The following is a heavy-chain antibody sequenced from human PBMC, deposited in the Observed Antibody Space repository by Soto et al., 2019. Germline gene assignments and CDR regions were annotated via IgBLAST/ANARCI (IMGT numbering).Heavy chain of an antibody. D-gene: IGHD2-2*01. CDR1: GFTFSSYW. Sequence: EVQLVESGGGLVQPGGSLRLSCAASGFTFSSYWMHWVRQAPGKGLVWVSRINSDGSSTSYADSVKGRFTISRDNAKNTLYLQMNSLRAEDTAVYYCARGYCSSTSCPYYYYYYGMDVWGQGTTVTVSS. CDR2: INSDGSST. CDR3: ARGYCSSTSCPYYYYYYGMDV. J-gene: IGHJ6*02. V-gene: IGHV3-74*01.